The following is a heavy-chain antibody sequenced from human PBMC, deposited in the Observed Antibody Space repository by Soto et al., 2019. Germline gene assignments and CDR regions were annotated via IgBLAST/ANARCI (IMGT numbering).Heavy chain of an antibody. CDR2: LNDAGGST. Sequence: EVQLLESGGGLVQPGGSLRLSCLASGFTFSDYAMTWVRHVPGRGLEWVSSLNDAGGSTYYADSVRGRFTISRDNSPNTLFLQMNRLTVEDTAIYYCAAPRDEYGSGISWFTYGMDVWGQGTTVTVSS. J-gene: IGHJ6*02. D-gene: IGHD3-10*01. CDR3: AAPRDEYGSGISWFTYGMDV. CDR1: GFTFSDYA. V-gene: IGHV3-23*01.